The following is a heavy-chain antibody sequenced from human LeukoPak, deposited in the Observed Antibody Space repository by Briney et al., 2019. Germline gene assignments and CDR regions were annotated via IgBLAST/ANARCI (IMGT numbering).Heavy chain of an antibody. J-gene: IGHJ5*02. Sequence: TGGSLRLSCAASGFTFSSYWMSWVRQAPGKGLECVANIKQDGSEKYYVDSVKGRFTISRDNAKNSLYLQMNSLRVEDTAVYHCARPGPYGSGSYVDWFDPWGQGTLVTVSS. CDR3: ARPGPYGSGSYVDWFDP. V-gene: IGHV3-7*01. D-gene: IGHD3-10*01. CDR2: IKQDGSEK. CDR1: GFTFSSYW.